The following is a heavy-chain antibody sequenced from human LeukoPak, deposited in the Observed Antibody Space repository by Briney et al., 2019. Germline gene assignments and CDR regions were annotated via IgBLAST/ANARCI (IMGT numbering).Heavy chain of an antibody. J-gene: IGHJ6*02. CDR2: ISFGGGHV. CDR3: ARIVLTPPYGMDV. D-gene: IGHD2/OR15-2a*01. Sequence: GGSLRLSCVASRFTFSSYSMTWVRRAPGTGLEWVSSISFGGGHVFYTDSVKGRFTIFRDDSKNSLYLEMNSLRAEDTAVYFCARIVLTPPYGMDVWGQGTTVTVSS. V-gene: IGHV3-21*01. CDR1: RFTFSSYS.